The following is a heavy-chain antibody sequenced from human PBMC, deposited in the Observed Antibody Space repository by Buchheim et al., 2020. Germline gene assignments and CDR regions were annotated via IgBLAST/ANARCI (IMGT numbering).Heavy chain of an antibody. V-gene: IGHV3-66*01. CDR2: IYGGGAT. D-gene: IGHD3-22*01. CDR3: ARRQPSGSWFDP. Sequence: EVQLVESGGGLVQPGGSLGLSCAVSGFTVSSDSMSWVRQAPGKGLEWVSAIYGGGATYYTDSVKGRFNISRDSSKNTLYLQMNRLRVEDTAMYYCARRQPSGSWFDPWGQGTL. CDR1: GFTVSSDS. J-gene: IGHJ5*02.